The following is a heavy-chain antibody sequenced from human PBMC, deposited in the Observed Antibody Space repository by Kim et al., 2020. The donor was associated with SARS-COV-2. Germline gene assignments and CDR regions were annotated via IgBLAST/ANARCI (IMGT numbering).Heavy chain of an antibody. D-gene: IGHD5-18*01. J-gene: IGHJ6*02. CDR2: TDWDDDK. CDR3: ARLLVDTAMLVYYYYGMDV. Sequence: SGPTLVNPTQTLTLTCTFSGFSLSTSGMCVSWIRQPPGKALEWLALTDWDDDKYYSTSLKTRLTISKDTSKNQVVLTMTNMDPVDTATYYCARLLVDTAMLVYYYYGMDVWGQGTTVTVSS. CDR1: GFSLSTSGMC. V-gene: IGHV2-70*01.